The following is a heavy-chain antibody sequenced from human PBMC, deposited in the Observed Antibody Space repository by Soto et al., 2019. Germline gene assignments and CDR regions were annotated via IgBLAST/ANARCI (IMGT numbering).Heavy chain of an antibody. CDR2: IYPGDSDT. V-gene: IGHV5-51*01. CDR3: ARLRVDTAMDPLLYDGMDV. D-gene: IGHD5-18*01. J-gene: IGHJ6*02. CDR1: GYSFTSYW. Sequence: GQSLKISCKGSGYSFTSYWIGWVRQMPGKGLEWMGIIYPGDSDTRYSPSFQGQVTISADKSISTAYLQWSSLKASDTAMYYCARLRVDTAMDPLLYDGMDVCGQGTTVTLSS.